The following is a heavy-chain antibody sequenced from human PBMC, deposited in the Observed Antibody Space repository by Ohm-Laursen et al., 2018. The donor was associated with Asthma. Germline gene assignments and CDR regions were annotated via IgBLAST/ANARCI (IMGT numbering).Heavy chain of an antibody. CDR3: ARLRAYYYDSSGGRMDAFDI. CDR2: IYYSGST. J-gene: IGHJ3*02. CDR1: GGSISSGGYC. V-gene: IGHV4-31*03. D-gene: IGHD3-22*01. Sequence: TLSLTCPVSGGSISSGGYCWSWIRQHPGKGLEWIGYIYYSGSTYYNPSLKSRVTISVDTSKNQFSLKLSSVTAADTAVYYCARLRAYYYDSSGGRMDAFDIWGQGTMVTVSS.